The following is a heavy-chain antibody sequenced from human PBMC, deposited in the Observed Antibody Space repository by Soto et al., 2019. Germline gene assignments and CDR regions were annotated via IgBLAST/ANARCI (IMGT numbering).Heavy chain of an antibody. CDR3: ARELMSRDACDI. CDR2: IWYDGSNK. CDR1: GFTFSSYG. D-gene: IGHD3-16*01. J-gene: IGHJ3*02. V-gene: IGHV3-33*01. Sequence: QVQLVESGGGVVQPGRSLRLSCAASGFTFSSYGMHWVRQAPGKGLEWVAVIWYDGSNKYYADSVKGRFTISRDNSKNTLELQMNSLRAEDTAVYYCARELMSRDACDIWGQGTMVTVSS.